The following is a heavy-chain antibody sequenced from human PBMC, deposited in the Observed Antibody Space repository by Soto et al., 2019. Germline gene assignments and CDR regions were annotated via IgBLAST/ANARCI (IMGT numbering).Heavy chain of an antibody. CDR2: ISGSGGST. CDR3: AKLAAANKMYYYYGMDV. Sequence: EVQLLESGGGLVQPGGSLRLSCAASGFTFSSYAMSWVRQAPGKGLEWVSAISGSGGSTYYADSVKGRFTISRDNSKNTLYLQMNSLRAEDTAVYYCAKLAAANKMYYYYGMDVWGQGTTVTVPS. D-gene: IGHD6-13*01. J-gene: IGHJ6*02. CDR1: GFTFSSYA. V-gene: IGHV3-23*01.